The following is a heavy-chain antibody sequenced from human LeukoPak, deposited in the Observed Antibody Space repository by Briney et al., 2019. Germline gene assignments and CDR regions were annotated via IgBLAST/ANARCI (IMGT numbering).Heavy chain of an antibody. V-gene: IGHV3-23*01. Sequence: GGSLRLSCAASGFTFSSYGMSWVRQAPGKGLGWVSAISGSGGSTYYADSVKGRFTISRDNSKNTLYLQMNSLRAEDTAVYYCAKFKWTRPIADFDYWGQGTLVTVSS. CDR3: AKFKWTRPIADFDY. J-gene: IGHJ4*02. D-gene: IGHD6-13*01. CDR2: ISGSGGST. CDR1: GFTFSSYG.